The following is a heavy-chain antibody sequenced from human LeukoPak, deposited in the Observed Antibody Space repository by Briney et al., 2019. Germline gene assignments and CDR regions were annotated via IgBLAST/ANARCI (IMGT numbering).Heavy chain of an antibody. CDR1: GFTFSSYA. V-gene: IGHV3-23*01. CDR2: IGGSGGST. Sequence: GGSLRLSCAASGFTFSSYAMSWVRQAPGKGLEWVSAIGGSGGSTYYADSVKGRFTISRDNSKNTLYLQMNSLRAEDTAVYYCAKLKQWLVYYFDYWGQGTLVTVSS. J-gene: IGHJ4*02. D-gene: IGHD6-19*01. CDR3: AKLKQWLVYYFDY.